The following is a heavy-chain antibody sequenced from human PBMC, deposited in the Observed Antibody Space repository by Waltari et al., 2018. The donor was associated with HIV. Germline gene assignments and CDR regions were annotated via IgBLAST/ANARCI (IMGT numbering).Heavy chain of an antibody. V-gene: IGHV5-51*03. CDR1: GYTFTTYR. CDR2: IYPFDSDT. J-gene: IGHJ3*02. Sequence: EVQLLQSGAEVRKSGDSLKISCQASGYTFTTYRIALVRQMSGEGLEWMGIIYPFDSDTRYNPSFEGQITISADKSLATTYLEWSNLNASDAAIYYCARLFYYDTTGYINNAFDIWGQGTVVTVS. CDR3: ARLFYYDTTGYINNAFDI. D-gene: IGHD3-22*01.